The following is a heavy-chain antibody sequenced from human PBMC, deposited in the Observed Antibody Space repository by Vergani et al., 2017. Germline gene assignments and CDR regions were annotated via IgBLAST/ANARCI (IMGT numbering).Heavy chain of an antibody. J-gene: IGHJ6*02. CDR1: GYTFTSYS. D-gene: IGHD3-22*01. Sequence: QVQLVQSGSELKKPGASLKVSCKASGYTFTSYSINWVRQATGQGLEWMGWINTNTGATYAPGFSGRFVFSLDTSVSTAYLQISGLKSEDTAVYYCARTYYYDSSGETQDYSMYGLDVWGHGTTVTVS. CDR3: ARTYYYDSSGETQDYSMYGLDV. V-gene: IGHV7-4-1*02. CDR2: INTNTGA.